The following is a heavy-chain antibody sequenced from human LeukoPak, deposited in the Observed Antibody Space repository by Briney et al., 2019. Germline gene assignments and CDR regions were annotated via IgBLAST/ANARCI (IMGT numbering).Heavy chain of an antibody. Sequence: GGSLRLSCAASGFTFSSYGMHWVRLAPGKGLEWVAFIRYDGSNKYYADSVKGRFTISRDNSKNTLYLQMNSLRAEDTAVYYCAMFGEATYYYYGMDVWGQGTTVTVSS. CDR1: GFTFSSYG. J-gene: IGHJ6*02. CDR3: AMFGEATYYYYGMDV. V-gene: IGHV3-30*02. CDR2: IRYDGSNK. D-gene: IGHD3-10*02.